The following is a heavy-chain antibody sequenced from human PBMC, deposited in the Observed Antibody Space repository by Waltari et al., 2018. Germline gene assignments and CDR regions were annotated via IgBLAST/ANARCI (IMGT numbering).Heavy chain of an antibody. V-gene: IGHV3-7*01. CDR2: INRDWSGT. J-gene: IGHJ4*02. D-gene: IGHD6-13*01. Sequence: EVQLVESGGGLGQPGGSLTPPGAASGSTLSTYWRTWVRQAPGKGLEVVATINRDWSGTYYVDSVKGRFTISRDSAQNSLYLQMNTPRAEDTAVYYCAQGGRDSSWYWREWGQGTLVTVSS. CDR3: AQGGRDSSWYWRE. CDR1: GSTLSTYW.